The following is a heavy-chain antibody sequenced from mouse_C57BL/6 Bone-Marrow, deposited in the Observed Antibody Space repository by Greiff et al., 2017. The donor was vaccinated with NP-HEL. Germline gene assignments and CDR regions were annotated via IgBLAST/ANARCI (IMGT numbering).Heavy chain of an antibody. V-gene: IGHV1-64*01. CDR3: GRGFITTSRTYFGV. D-gene: IGHD1-1*01. J-gene: IGHJ1*03. CDR1: GYTFTSYW. Sequence: QVQLQQPGAELVKPGASVKLSCKASGYTFTSYWMHWVKQRPGQGLEWIGMIHPYSGSTNYNEKFKSKATLTVDKSSSTAYMQLSSLTSEDSAVDYCGRGFITTSRTYFGVWGTGTTVTVST. CDR2: IHPYSGST.